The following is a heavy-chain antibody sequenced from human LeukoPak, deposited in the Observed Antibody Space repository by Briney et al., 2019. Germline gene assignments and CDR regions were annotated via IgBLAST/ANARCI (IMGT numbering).Heavy chain of an antibody. CDR1: GASINSTKW. CDR2: IYHSGGT. Sequence: PSETLSLTCAVSGASINSTKWWTWVRQPPGKGLEWIGEIYHSGGTNYNPSLKSRATISADKSRNQLSLKLNSVTAADTAVYYRARGSTWSDYWGQGTLVTVSS. V-gene: IGHV4-4*02. J-gene: IGHJ4*02. D-gene: IGHD6-13*01. CDR3: ARGSTWSDY.